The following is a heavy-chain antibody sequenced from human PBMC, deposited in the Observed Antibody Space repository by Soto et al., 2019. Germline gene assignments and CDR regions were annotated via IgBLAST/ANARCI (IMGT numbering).Heavy chain of an antibody. J-gene: IGHJ6*02. CDR3: ARDTVSQTTYYDFWSGYYKGADYYYGMDV. Sequence: GGSLRLSCAASGFTFSSYAMSWVRQAPGKGLEWVSAISGSGGSTYYADSVKGRFTISRDNAKNSLYLQMNSLRDEDTAVYYCARDTVSQTTYYDFWSGYYKGADYYYGMDVWGQGTMVTVSS. D-gene: IGHD3-3*01. CDR1: GFTFSSYA. V-gene: IGHV3-23*01. CDR2: ISGSGGST.